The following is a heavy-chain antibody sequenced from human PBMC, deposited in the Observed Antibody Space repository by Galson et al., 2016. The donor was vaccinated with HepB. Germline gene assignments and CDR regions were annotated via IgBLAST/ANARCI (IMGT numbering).Heavy chain of an antibody. CDR2: LMPLYGSP. J-gene: IGHJ4*02. CDR3: ATPRGSHGYFDY. CDR1: GRTFSNFA. V-gene: IGHV1-69*13. Sequence: SVKVSCKASGRTFSNFAFNWVRQAPGQGPEWMGGLMPLYGSPNYAQNFQGRLIITVDESTTTVYMDLNSLKSDDTAVYYCATPRGSHGYFDYWGQGTLVAVSP. D-gene: IGHD1-26*01.